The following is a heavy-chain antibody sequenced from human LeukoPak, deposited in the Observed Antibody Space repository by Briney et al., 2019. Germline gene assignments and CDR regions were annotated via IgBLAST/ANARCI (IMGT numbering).Heavy chain of an antibody. CDR1: GGSVSSDNSY. V-gene: IGHV4-61*01. J-gene: IGHJ4*02. CDR3: AREKSRDGYNTFDY. CDR2: ISYSGST. D-gene: IGHD5-24*01. Sequence: SETLSLTCTVSGGSVSSDNSYWTWIRQPPGKGLEWIGYISYSGSTNYNPSLKSRVTISVDTSKNQFSLKLSSVTAADTAVYYCAREKSRDGYNTFDYWGQGTLVTVSS.